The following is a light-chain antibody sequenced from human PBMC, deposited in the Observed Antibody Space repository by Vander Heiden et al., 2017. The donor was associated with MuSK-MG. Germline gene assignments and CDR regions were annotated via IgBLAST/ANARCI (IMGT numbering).Light chain of an antibody. J-gene: IGKJ5*01. CDR1: QRVSSN. CDR2: GAS. Sequence: EIVMTQSPATLSVPPGERSTLSCRSSQRVSSNLAWYQQKPGTAPKLLIYGASTRATGIPARFSGSGSGTEFTLTISSLQSEDFAVYYCQQYNNCPMTFGQGTRLEIK. V-gene: IGKV3-15*01. CDR3: QQYNNCPMT.